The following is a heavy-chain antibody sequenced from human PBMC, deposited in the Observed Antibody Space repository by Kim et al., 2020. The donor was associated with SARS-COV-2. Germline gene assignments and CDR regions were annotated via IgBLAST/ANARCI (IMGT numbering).Heavy chain of an antibody. Sequence: SPSFQGHVTISADKAISTAYLQWSSLKASDTAMYYCARQPTYSSGYFDYWGQGTLVTVSS. CDR3: ARQPTYSSGYFDY. J-gene: IGHJ4*02. V-gene: IGHV5-10-1*01. D-gene: IGHD6-19*01.